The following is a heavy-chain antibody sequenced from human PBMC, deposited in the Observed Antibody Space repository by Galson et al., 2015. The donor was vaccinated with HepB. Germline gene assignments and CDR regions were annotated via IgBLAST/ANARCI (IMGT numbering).Heavy chain of an antibody. V-gene: IGHV7-4-1*02. CDR1: GYTFTNYT. CDR2: INTNTGNP. CDR3: ARRGPEAAVGPYYYYYSYMDV. D-gene: IGHD6-13*01. Sequence: SVKVSCKASGYTFTNYTMNWVRQAPGQGLEWMGWINTNTGNPTYAQGFTGRFVFSLDTSVSTAYLQISSLKAEDTAVYYCARRGPEAAVGPYYYYYSYMDVWGKGTTVTVSS. J-gene: IGHJ6*03.